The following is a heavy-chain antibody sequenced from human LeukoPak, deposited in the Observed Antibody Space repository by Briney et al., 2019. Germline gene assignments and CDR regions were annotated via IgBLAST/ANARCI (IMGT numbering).Heavy chain of an antibody. CDR3: ARGLAGFDY. CDR1: GGTFSSYA. J-gene: IGHJ4*02. V-gene: IGHV1-69*05. Sequence: ASVKVSCKASGGTFSSYAISWVRQAPGQGLEWMGGIIPIFGTANYAQKFQGRVTITRNTSISTAYMELSSLRSEDTAVYYCARGLAGFDYWGQGTLVTVSS. CDR2: IIPIFGTA.